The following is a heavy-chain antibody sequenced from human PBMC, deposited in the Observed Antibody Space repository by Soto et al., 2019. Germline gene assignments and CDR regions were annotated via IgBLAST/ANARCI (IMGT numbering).Heavy chain of an antibody. V-gene: IGHV3-33*01. J-gene: IGHJ6*02. D-gene: IGHD1-26*01. CDR2: IWYDGSNK. CDR1: GFTFSSYG. CDR3: AREGVIVGAAFYYYYGMDV. Sequence: QVQLVESGGGVVQPGRSLRLSCAASGFTFSSYGMHWVRQAPGTGLEWVAVIWYDGSNKYYADSVKGRFTISRDNSKNTLYLQMNSLRAEDTAVYYCAREGVIVGAAFYYYYGMDVWGQGTTVTVSS.